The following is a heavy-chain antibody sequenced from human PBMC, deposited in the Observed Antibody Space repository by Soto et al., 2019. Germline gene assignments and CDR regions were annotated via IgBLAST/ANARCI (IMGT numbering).Heavy chain of an antibody. D-gene: IGHD1-26*01. J-gene: IGHJ3*02. V-gene: IGHV5-10-1*01. CDR1: GYIFSDYW. CDR3: ARQKWAEALDI. Sequence: LKISCKGSGYIFSDYWISWVRQEPGKGLEWLGRIDPTDSYKDYSPSFPGHVTMSVDKSIRTAYLEWSSLKASDSAMYYCARQKWAEALDIWGQGTMVTVSS. CDR2: IDPTDSYK.